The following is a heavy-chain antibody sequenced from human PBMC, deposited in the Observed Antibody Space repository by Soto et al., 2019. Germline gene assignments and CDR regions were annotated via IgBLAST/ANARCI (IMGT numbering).Heavy chain of an antibody. Sequence: PPGKGLEWIGYIYYSGSTNFNPSLKSRVTISVDTSKNQFSLKLSSVTAADTAVYYCARSTIFGVVIFDYWGQGTLVTVSS. J-gene: IGHJ4*02. V-gene: IGHV4-59*01. CDR2: IYYSGST. CDR3: ARSTIFGVVIFDY. D-gene: IGHD3-3*01.